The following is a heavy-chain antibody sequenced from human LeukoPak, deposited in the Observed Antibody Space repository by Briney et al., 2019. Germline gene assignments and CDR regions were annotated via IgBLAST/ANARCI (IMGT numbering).Heavy chain of an antibody. CDR2: ISSSGSTI. D-gene: IGHD6-19*01. J-gene: IGHJ1*01. Sequence: GGSLRLSCAASGFTFSSYEMNWVRQAPGKGLEWVSYISSSGSTIYYADSVKGRFTISRDNAKNSLYLQMNSLRAEDTAVYYCAREMLAAVAAQSWGQGILVTVSS. V-gene: IGHV3-48*03. CDR1: GFTFSSYE. CDR3: AREMLAAVAAQS.